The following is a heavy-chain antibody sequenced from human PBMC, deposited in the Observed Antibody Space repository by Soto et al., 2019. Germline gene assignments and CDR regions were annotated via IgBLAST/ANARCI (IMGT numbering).Heavy chain of an antibody. CDR2: IIPIFGTA. J-gene: IGHJ6*02. CDR1: GGTFSSYA. V-gene: IGHV1-69*13. CDR3: ASKTVAARPMSDYYYGMDV. Sequence: SVKVSCKASGGTFSSYAISWVRQAPGQGLEWMGGIIPIFGTANYAQKFQGRVTITADESTSTAYMELSSLRSEDTAVYYCASKTVAARPMSDYYYGMDVWGQGTTVTVSS. D-gene: IGHD6-6*01.